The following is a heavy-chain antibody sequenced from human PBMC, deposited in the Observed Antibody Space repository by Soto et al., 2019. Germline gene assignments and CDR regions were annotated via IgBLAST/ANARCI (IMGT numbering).Heavy chain of an antibody. CDR2: IYYSGST. V-gene: IGHV4-31*03. J-gene: IGHJ5*02. CDR3: AREVAATTRWFDP. CDR1: GGSISSGGYY. Sequence: QVQLQESGPGLVKPSQTLSLTCTVSGGSISSGGYYWSWIRQHPGKGLEWIGYIYYSGSTYYNPALKSRVTISVDTSKNQFSLKLSSVTAADTAVYYCAREVAATTRWFDPWGQGTLVTVSS. D-gene: IGHD2-15*01.